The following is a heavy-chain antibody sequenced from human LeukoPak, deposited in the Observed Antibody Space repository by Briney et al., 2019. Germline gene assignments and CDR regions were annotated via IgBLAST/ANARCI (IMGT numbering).Heavy chain of an antibody. D-gene: IGHD6-13*01. CDR3: AGGSSWYRGIDY. Sequence: PGGSLRLSCAASGFTFSSYAMYRVRQAPGKGLEYVSAISTNGGSTYYANSVKGRFTISRDNSKNTLYLQMGSLRAEDMAVYYCAGGSSWYRGIDYWGQGTLVTVSS. J-gene: IGHJ4*02. V-gene: IGHV3-64*01. CDR1: GFTFSSYA. CDR2: ISTNGGST.